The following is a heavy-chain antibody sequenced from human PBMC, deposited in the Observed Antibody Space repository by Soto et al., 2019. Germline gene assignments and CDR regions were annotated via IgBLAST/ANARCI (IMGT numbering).Heavy chain of an antibody. CDR2: MFHSGRT. J-gene: IGHJ3*01. CDR1: GYSISSYF. V-gene: IGHV4-59*01. D-gene: IGHD3-22*01. Sequence: PSETLSLTCAVSGYSISSYFWTWIRQPPGKALEWIGYMFHSGRTNYNPSLTSRVTMSADTSNNQFSLTLTSVTAADTAVYYCAKAVKYYDSTGYDAFAVWGQGIMVTVSS. CDR3: AKAVKYYDSTGYDAFAV.